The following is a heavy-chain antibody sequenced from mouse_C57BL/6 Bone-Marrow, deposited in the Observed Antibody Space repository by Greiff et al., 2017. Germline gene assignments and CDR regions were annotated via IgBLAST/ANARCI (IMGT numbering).Heavy chain of an antibody. V-gene: IGHV1-69*01. Sequence: QVQLQQPGAELVMPGASVKLSCKASGYTFTSYWMHWVKQRPGQGLEWIGEIDPSDSYTNYNQKFKGKSTLTVDKSSSTAYMQLSSLTSEDSAVYYCAKLGPHPWFAYWGQGTLVTVSA. CDR2: IDPSDSYT. CDR1: GYTFTSYW. D-gene: IGHD4-1*01. J-gene: IGHJ3*01. CDR3: AKLGPHPWFAY.